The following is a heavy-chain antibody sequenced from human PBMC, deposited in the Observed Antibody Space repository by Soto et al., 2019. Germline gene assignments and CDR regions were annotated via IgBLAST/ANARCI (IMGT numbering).Heavy chain of an antibody. CDR3: ARGGLLRWFDP. CDR2: IYYSGST. V-gene: IGHV4-59*01. Sequence: SETLSLTCTVSGGSISSYYWSWIRQPPGKGLGWIGYIYYSGSTNYNPSLKSRVTISVDTSKNQFSLKLSSVTAADTAVYYCARGGLLRWFDPWGQGTLVTVS. J-gene: IGHJ5*02. CDR1: GGSISSYY. D-gene: IGHD3-10*01.